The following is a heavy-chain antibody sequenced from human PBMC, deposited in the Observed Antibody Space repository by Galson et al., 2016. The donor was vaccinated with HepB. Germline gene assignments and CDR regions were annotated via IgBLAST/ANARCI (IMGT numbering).Heavy chain of an antibody. Sequence: SLRLSCAASGFTFSSYAMGWVRQAPGKGLEWVSAISNSGGNTYYADSVKGRFSISRDNSKNTLYLQMNSLRAEDTAVYYCAKQGKHIALAHAFFQDWGQGTLVTVSS. CDR1: GFTFSSYA. D-gene: IGHD6-19*01. CDR3: AKQGKHIALAHAFFQD. J-gene: IGHJ1*01. V-gene: IGHV3-23*01. CDR2: ISNSGGNT.